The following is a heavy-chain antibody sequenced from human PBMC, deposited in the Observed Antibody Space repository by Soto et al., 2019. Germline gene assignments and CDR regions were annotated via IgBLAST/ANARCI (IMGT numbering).Heavy chain of an antibody. CDR1: GGSIRSHY. J-gene: IGHJ4*02. CDR3: ARLVDRNWYPFFFDY. D-gene: IGHD1-1*01. Sequence: QVQLQESGPGLVKASETLSLTCTVSGGSIRSHYWGWIRQPPGKGLEWIGYIYYSGSINYRPSLKSRVSISVDTSKNQVSLKVHSVTAADTAVYYCARLVDRNWYPFFFDYWGQGTQVTVSS. V-gene: IGHV4-59*11. CDR2: IYYSGSI.